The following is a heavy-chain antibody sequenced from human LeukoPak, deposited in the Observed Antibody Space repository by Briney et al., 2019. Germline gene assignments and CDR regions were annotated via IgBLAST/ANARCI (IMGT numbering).Heavy chain of an antibody. CDR2: IYYSGST. J-gene: IGHJ5*02. D-gene: IGHD6-19*01. CDR1: GGSISSSSYY. Sequence: SETLSLTCTVSGGSISSSSYYWGWIRQPPGKGLEWIGSIYYSGSTYYNPSLKSRVTISVDTSKNQFSLKLSSVTAADTAVYYCARDKGSGWYEYNWFDPWGQGTLVTVSS. V-gene: IGHV4-39*07. CDR3: ARDKGSGWYEYNWFDP.